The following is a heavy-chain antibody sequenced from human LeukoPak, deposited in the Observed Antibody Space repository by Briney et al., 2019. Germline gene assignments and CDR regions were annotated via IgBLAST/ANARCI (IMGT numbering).Heavy chain of an antibody. J-gene: IGHJ4*02. CDR2: IKPDGSKT. CDR1: GFIFRNYW. D-gene: IGHD6-19*01. V-gene: IGHV3-7*01. CDR3: AGPPQAGPFDY. Sequence: GGSLRLSCAASGFIFRNYWKTWVRQAPGKGLEWVANIKPDGSKTNYVDSLKGRFTISRDNAKNSLYLQMNSLRVEDTAVYYCAGPPQAGPFDYWGQGTLVTVSS.